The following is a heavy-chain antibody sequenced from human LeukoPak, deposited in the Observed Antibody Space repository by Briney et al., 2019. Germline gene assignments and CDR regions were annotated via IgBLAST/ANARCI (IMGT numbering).Heavy chain of an antibody. CDR1: GFSFSTYG. J-gene: IGHJ5*02. V-gene: IGHV3-33*06. CDR2: IYYDGSGK. CDR3: VKARFDQLRQLDT. Sequence: PGMSLRLSCAASGFSFSTYGMHWVRQAPGKGPEWVAGIYYDGSGKFSADSVKGRFTISRDNSKNTLYLQMNSLRVEGTALYYCVKARFDQLRQLDTWGQGTLVTVSS. D-gene: IGHD2-2*01.